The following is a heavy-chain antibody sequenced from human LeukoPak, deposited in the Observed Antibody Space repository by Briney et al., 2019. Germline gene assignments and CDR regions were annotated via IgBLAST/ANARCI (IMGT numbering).Heavy chain of an antibody. Sequence: PSETLSLTCAVYGGSFSGYYWSWIRQPPGKGLGWIGEINHSGSANYNPSLESRVTISVDTSKNQFSLKLSSVTAADTAVYYCARLSVVVTPYYYYGMDVWGKGTTVTVSS. D-gene: IGHD2-21*02. CDR3: ARLSVVVTPYYYYGMDV. J-gene: IGHJ6*04. CDR1: GGSFSGYY. V-gene: IGHV4-34*01. CDR2: INHSGSA.